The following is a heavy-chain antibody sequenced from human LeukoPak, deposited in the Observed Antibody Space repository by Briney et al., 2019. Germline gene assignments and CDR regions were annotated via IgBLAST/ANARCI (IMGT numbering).Heavy chain of an antibody. Sequence: GGSLRLSCAASGLTVGGSYMNWVRQAPGKGLEWVSVIYRGGDTYYADSVKGRFTISRDNSKNTLYLQMNSLRAEDTAVYYCASCREGYSWLDYWGQGTRVIVSS. CDR1: GLTVGGSY. J-gene: IGHJ4*02. D-gene: IGHD5-24*01. CDR2: IYRGGDT. V-gene: IGHV3-53*01. CDR3: ASCREGYSWLDY.